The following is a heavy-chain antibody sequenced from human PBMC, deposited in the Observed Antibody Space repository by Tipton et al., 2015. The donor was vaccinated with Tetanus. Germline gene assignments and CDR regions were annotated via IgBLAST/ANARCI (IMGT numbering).Heavy chain of an antibody. CDR3: ARVPLGGGYSDV. V-gene: IGHV3-53*01. D-gene: IGHD2-15*01. Sequence: SLRLSCAVSGFTVSSNYIGWVRQAPGKGLEWVSIIYAAGSTYYADSVKGRFTISRDISNDKVFLQMDSVRPEDTAVYYCARVPLGGGYSDVWGRGPRVPVS. CDR2: IYAAGST. CDR1: GFTVSSNY. J-gene: IGHJ2*01.